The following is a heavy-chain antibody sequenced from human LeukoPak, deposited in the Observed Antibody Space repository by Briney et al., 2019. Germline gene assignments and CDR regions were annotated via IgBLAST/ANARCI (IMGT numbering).Heavy chain of an antibody. J-gene: IGHJ4*02. V-gene: IGHV3-23*01. D-gene: IGHD2-15*01. CDR3: AKGVGYCSGGSCYGGDYFDY. CDR1: GXTFSSYA. Sequence: GGSLRLSCAASGXTFSSYAMSWVRQAPGKGLEWVSAISGSGGSTYYADSVKGRFTISRDNSKNTLYLQMNSLRAEDTAVYYCAKGVGYCSGGSCYGGDYFDYWGQGTLVTVSS. CDR2: ISGSGGST.